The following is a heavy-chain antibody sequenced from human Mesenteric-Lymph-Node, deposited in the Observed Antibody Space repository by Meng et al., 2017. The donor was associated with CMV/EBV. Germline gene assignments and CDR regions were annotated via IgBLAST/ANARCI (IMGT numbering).Heavy chain of an antibody. Sequence: GESLKISCAASGFTFSSYAMHWVRQAPGKGLEWVAVISYDGSNKYYADSVKGRFTISRDNSKNTLYLQMNSLRAEDTAVYYCARDFGLGAGTTYYYYGMDVWGQGTMVTVSS. J-gene: IGHJ6*02. D-gene: IGHD6-19*01. CDR3: ARDFGLGAGTTYYYYGMDV. CDR1: GFTFSSYA. V-gene: IGHV3-30*04. CDR2: ISYDGSNK.